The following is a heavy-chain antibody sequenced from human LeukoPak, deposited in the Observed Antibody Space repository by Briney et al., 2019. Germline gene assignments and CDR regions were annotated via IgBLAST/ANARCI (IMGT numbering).Heavy chain of an antibody. D-gene: IGHD6-13*01. CDR3: AKDPRWRAYSSSWYGGNWFDP. Sequence: GGSLRLSCAASGFTFSSYAMSWVRQAPGKGLEWVSAISGSGDNTYYADSVKGRFTISRDNSKNTLYLQMSSLRAEDTAVYYCAKDPRWRAYSSSWYGGNWFDPWGQGTLVTVPS. CDR2: ISGSGDNT. CDR1: GFTFSSYA. J-gene: IGHJ5*02. V-gene: IGHV3-23*01.